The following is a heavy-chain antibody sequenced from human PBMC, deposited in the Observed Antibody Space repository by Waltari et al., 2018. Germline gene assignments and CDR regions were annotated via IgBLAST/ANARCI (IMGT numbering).Heavy chain of an antibody. CDR1: GGSISSGSYY. Sequence: QVQLQESGPGLVKPSQTLSLTCTVSGGSISSGSYYWSWIRQPAGKGLEWIGRIYTSGSTNYNPSLKSRVTISVDTSKNQFSLKLSSVTAADTTVYYCASRGSGSYYNPSENWGQGTLVTVSS. CDR2: IYTSGST. CDR3: ASRGSGSYYNPSEN. J-gene: IGHJ4*02. D-gene: IGHD3-10*01. V-gene: IGHV4-61*02.